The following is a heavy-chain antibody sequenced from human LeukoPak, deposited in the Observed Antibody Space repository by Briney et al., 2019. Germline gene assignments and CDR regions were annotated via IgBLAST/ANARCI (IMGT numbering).Heavy chain of an antibody. D-gene: IGHD3-16*02. CDR3: ASMTRGIVVPHFDY. V-gene: IGHV1-24*01. CDR2: FDPEDGET. Sequence: ASVKVSCKVSGYTLSELSMHWVRQAPGKGLEWMGGFDPEDGETIYAQKFQGRVTMTEDTSTDTAYTELSSLRSKDTGVFYCASMTRGIVVPHFDYWGQGTLVTVSS. CDR1: GYTLSELS. J-gene: IGHJ4*02.